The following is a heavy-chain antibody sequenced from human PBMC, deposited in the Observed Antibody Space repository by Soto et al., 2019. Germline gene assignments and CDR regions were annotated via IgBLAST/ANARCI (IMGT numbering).Heavy chain of an antibody. CDR1: GFTFRNVW. Sequence: EVQLVESGGDLVKPAGSLRLSCAASGFTFRNVWMSWVRQAPGKGLEWVGRIKSESDGGTSDYAAPVKDRFTISRDDPKNTLYLQMNKMQAVATDVYYCGPWGYCGGGYCHDAFHIWGQETMVTVSS. CDR3: GPWGYCGGGYCHDAFHI. V-gene: IGHV3-15*01. CDR2: IKSESDGGTS. J-gene: IGHJ3*02. D-gene: IGHD2-21*01.